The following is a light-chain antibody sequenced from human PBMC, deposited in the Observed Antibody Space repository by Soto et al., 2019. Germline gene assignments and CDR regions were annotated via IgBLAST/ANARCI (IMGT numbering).Light chain of an antibody. CDR1: QSVSSN. Sequence: EIVMTQSPATLSVSPGETATLSCRASQSVSSNLAWYQQKPGQAPRLLIYGASTRATDIPARFSGSGSGTEFTLTISSLQSEDCAVYYCQQYNNFWTFGQGTKVEIK. CDR3: QQYNNFWT. J-gene: IGKJ1*01. V-gene: IGKV3-15*01. CDR2: GAS.